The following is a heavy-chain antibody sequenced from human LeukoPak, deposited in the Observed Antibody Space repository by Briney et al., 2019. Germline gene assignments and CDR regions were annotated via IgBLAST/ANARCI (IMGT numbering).Heavy chain of an antibody. D-gene: IGHD5-18*01. V-gene: IGHV4-34*01. Sequence: SETLTLTCAVYGGSFSGYYWSWIRQPPGKGLEWIGEINHSGSTNYNPSLKSRVTLSVDTSKNQFSLRLSSVTAADTAVYYCARGGLRGYSYGQRFDYWGQGILVTVSS. CDR1: GGSFSGYY. CDR3: ARGGLRGYSYGQRFDY. CDR2: INHSGST. J-gene: IGHJ4*02.